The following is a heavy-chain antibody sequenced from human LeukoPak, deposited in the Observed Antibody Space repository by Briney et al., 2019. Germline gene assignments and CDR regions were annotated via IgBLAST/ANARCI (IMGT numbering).Heavy chain of an antibody. CDR1: GYTFTGYY. CDR2: INPNSGGT. J-gene: IGHJ4*02. CDR3: ARKYGAWYSSGWYSDY. D-gene: IGHD6-19*01. Sequence: GASVKVSCKASGYTFTGYYMHWVRQAPGQGLEWMGWINPNSGGTNYAQKFQGRVTMTRDTSISTAYMELRSLRSDDTAVYYCARKYGAWYSSGWYSDYWGQGTLVTVSS. V-gene: IGHV1-2*02.